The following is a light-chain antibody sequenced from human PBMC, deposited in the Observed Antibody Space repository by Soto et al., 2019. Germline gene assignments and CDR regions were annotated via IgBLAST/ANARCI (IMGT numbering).Light chain of an antibody. CDR2: DAS. CDR1: QDISNY. CDR3: QQYDNLPST. Sequence: DIPMTQSPSSLSASVGDRVTITCQARQDISNYLNWYQQKPGKAPKLLIYDASNFETGVPSRFSRSGSGTDFTFTISSQRPGDIAAYYCQQYDNLPSTFGQGTRLEIK. V-gene: IGKV1-33*01. J-gene: IGKJ5*01.